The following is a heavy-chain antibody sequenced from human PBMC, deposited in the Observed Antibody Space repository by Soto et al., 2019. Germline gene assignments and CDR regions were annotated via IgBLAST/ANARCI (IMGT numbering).Heavy chain of an antibody. CDR1: GFTFGDYA. J-gene: IGHJ4*02. D-gene: IGHD6-19*01. CDR3: TGEGPDIAVPDY. CDR2: IRSKAYGGTT. Sequence: PGGSLRLSCTASGFTFGDYAMSWFRQAPGKGLEWVGFIRSKAYGGTTEYAASVKGRFTISRDDSKSIAYLQMNSLKTEDTAVYYCTGEGPDIAVPDYWGQGTLVTVSS. V-gene: IGHV3-49*03.